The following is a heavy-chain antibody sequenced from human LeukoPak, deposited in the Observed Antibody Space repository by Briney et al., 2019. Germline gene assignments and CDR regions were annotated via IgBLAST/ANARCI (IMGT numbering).Heavy chain of an antibody. CDR3: ASDSYSPEYFQH. CDR2: IYSGGST. V-gene: IGHV3-66*01. Sequence: GGSLRLSCAASGFSFSNNYMSCVRQAPGKGLEWGSVIYSGGSTFYADSVKGRFTISRDNSKNTLYLQMNSLRAEDTAVYYCASDSYSPEYFQHWGQGTLVTVSS. D-gene: IGHD2-15*01. J-gene: IGHJ1*01. CDR1: GFSFSNNY.